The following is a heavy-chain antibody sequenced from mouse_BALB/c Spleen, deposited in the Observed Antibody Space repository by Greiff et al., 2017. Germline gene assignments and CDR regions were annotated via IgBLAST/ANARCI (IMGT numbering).Heavy chain of an antibody. CDR1: GDSITSGY. D-gene: IGHD4-1*02. V-gene: IGHV3-8*02. J-gene: IGHJ2*01. CDR3: ARFKWEGYFDY. CDR2: ISYSGST. Sequence: EVKVEESGPSLVKPSQTLSLTCSVTGDSITSGYWNWIRKFPGNKLEYMGYISYSGSTYYNPSLKSRISITRDTSKNQYYLQLNSVTTEDTATYYCARFKWEGYFDYWGQGTTLTVSS.